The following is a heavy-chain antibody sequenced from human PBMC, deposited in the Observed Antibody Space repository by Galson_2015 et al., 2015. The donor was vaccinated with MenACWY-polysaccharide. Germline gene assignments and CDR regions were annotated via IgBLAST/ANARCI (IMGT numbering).Heavy chain of an antibody. CDR3: ARYGNLGY. J-gene: IGHJ4*02. D-gene: IGHD1-14*01. CDR2: IKEDGSKV. Sequence: LRLSCAASGFTFSSSWMTWVRQAPGQGLEWVAKIKEDGSKVYYVDSVKGRFTISRDNAKNLLYLQMNSLRAEDTAVYFCARYGNLGYWGQGTQVTVSS. V-gene: IGHV3-7*01. CDR1: GFTFSSSW.